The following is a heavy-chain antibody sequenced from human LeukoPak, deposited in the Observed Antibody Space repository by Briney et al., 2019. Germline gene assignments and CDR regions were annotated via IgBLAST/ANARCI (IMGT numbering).Heavy chain of an antibody. V-gene: IGHV3-30*18. J-gene: IGHJ4*02. CDR1: GFTFSSYG. D-gene: IGHD4-17*01. Sequence: GGSLRLSCAASGFTFSSYGMHWVRQAPGKGLEWVAVISFDGSNKYYADSAKGRFTISRDNSKNTLYLQMNSLRAEDTAVYYCAKGTLRTTVTTAFDNWGQGTLVTVSS. CDR3: AKGTLRTTVTTAFDN. CDR2: ISFDGSNK.